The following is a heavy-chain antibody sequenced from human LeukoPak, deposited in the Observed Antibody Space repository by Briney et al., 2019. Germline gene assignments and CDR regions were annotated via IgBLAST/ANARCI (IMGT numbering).Heavy chain of an antibody. CDR2: IYHSGST. V-gene: IGHV4-30-2*01. CDR3: ARDLAPPGYYYGMDV. Sequence: SETLSLTCAVSGGSISSGGYSWSWIRQPPGKGLEWIGYIYHSGSTYYNPSLKSRVTISVDRSKNQFSLKLSSVTAADTAVYYCARDLAPPGYYYGMDVWGQGTTVTVSS. J-gene: IGHJ6*02. D-gene: IGHD3-3*02. CDR1: GGSISSGGYS.